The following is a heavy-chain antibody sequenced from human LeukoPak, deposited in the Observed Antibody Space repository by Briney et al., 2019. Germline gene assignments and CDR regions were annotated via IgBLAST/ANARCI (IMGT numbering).Heavy chain of an antibody. CDR1: GGTFSSYA. V-gene: IGHV1-69*06. J-gene: IGHJ4*02. CDR3: ARDSPSPNYDILTGHPYYFDY. Sequence: GSSVKVSCKASGGTFSSYAISWVRQAPGQGLEWMGRIIPIFGTANYAQKFLGRVTITADKSTSTAYMELSSLRSEDTAVYYCARDSPSPNYDILTGHPYYFDYWGQGTLVTVSS. D-gene: IGHD3-9*01. CDR2: IIPIFGTA.